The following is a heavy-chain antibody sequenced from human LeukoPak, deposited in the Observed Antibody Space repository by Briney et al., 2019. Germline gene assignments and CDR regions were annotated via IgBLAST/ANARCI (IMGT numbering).Heavy chain of an antibody. CDR2: ISSSSSYI. D-gene: IGHD1-26*01. CDR1: GFTFSSYS. J-gene: IGHJ6*02. V-gene: IGHV3-21*01. Sequence: GGSLRLSCAASGFTFSSYSMNWVRQAPGKGLEWVSSISSSSSYIYYADSVKGRFTISRDNAKNSLYLQMNSLRAEDTAVYYCASLSDSGSYLRGYYYYGMDVWGQGTTVTVSS. CDR3: ASLSDSGSYLRGYYYYGMDV.